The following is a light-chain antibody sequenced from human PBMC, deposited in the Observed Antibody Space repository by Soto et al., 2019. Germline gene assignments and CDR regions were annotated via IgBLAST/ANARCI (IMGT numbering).Light chain of an antibody. CDR3: QKYNRAPWT. J-gene: IGKJ1*01. V-gene: IGKV1-27*01. CDR2: AAS. CDR1: QDISNY. Sequence: DIPMTQSPSSLSASVGDRVTLTCRASQDISNYLSWYQQKPGKVPKLLIYAASTSQSGVPSRLSGSGSGTDFTLTISSLQPEDVATYDCQKYNRAPWTFGTGTKVEIK.